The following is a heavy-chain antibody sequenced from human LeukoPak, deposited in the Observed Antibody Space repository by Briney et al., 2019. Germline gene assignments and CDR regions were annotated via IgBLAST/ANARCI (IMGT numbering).Heavy chain of an antibody. CDR3: ARDVLGRSGEQLDY. CDR2: IKEDGSLK. Sequence: GGSLRLSCATSGFTFSTYWMTWVRQAPGKGLEWVANIKEDGSLKYYVDSVKGRFTISRDNAKNSLYLQVSSLRVEDTAVYYCARDVLGRSGEQLDYWGQGTLVTVSS. D-gene: IGHD3-3*01. CDR1: GFTFSTYW. V-gene: IGHV3-7*03. J-gene: IGHJ4*02.